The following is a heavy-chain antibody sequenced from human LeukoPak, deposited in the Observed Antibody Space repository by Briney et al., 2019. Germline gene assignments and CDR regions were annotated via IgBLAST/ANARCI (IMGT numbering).Heavy chain of an antibody. CDR1: GFTFSSYW. CDR3: ARDLGYCTNGACHTRFDY. Sequence: PGGSLRLSCAASGFTFSSYWMGWVRQTPGKGLEWVASIKEDGSERQYVDSVKGRFSISRDNTKGSLFLQLNSLRAEDTAVYYCARDLGYCTNGACHTRFDYWGQGTLVTVSS. D-gene: IGHD2-8*01. J-gene: IGHJ4*02. CDR2: IKEDGSER. V-gene: IGHV3-7*03.